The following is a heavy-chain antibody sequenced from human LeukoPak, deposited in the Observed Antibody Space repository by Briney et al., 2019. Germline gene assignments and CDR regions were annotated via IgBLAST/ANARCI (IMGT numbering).Heavy chain of an antibody. D-gene: IGHD3-10*01. V-gene: IGHV4-61*05. Sequence: SETLSLTCTVSGGSISSSSYYWSWIRQPPGKGLEWIGYIYYSGSTNYNPSLKSRVTISVDTSKNQFSLKLSSVTAADTAVYYCATQGVTMVRGVIYYWGQGTLVTVSS. J-gene: IGHJ4*02. CDR2: IYYSGST. CDR1: GGSISSSSYY. CDR3: ATQGVTMVRGVIYY.